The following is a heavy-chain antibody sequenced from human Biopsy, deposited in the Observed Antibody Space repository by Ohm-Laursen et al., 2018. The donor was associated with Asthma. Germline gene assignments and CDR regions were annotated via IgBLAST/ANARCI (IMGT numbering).Heavy chain of an antibody. CDR2: ISGSGGST. V-gene: IGHV3-23*01. D-gene: IGHD1-1*01. CDR1: GFTFSSYA. J-gene: IGHJ3*02. CDR3: AKESGSNYAFDI. Sequence: SLRLSCTASGFTFSSYAMSWVRQAPGKGLEWVSAISGSGGSTYYADSVKGRFTISRDNSKNTLYLQMNSLRAEGTAVYYCAKESGSNYAFDIWGQGTMVTVSS.